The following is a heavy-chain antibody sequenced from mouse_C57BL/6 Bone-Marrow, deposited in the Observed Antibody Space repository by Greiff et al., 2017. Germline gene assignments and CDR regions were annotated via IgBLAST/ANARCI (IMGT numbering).Heavy chain of an antibody. D-gene: IGHD1-1*01. J-gene: IGHJ1*03. CDR3: ASPYYYGSSRYWYFDV. CDR2: IYPGDGDT. V-gene: IGHV1-80*01. Sequence: QVQLQQSGAELVKPGASVKISCKASGYAFSSYWMNWVKQRPGKGLEWIGQIYPGDGDTNYNGKFKGKAKLTADKSSSTAYMQLSSLTSEDSAVYFCASPYYYGSSRYWYFDVWGTGTTVTVSS. CDR1: GYAFSSYW.